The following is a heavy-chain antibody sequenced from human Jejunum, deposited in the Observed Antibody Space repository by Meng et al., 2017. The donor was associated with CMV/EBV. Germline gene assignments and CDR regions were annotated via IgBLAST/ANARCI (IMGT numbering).Heavy chain of an antibody. Sequence: QVQLVQSGTEVNKPGSSVKVSCKSSGGVFNNYALNWVRQAPGQGLEWMGGIIAVLKTPTYAQKFRGRLTITADESTGTTYMDLTSLTSEDTAVYYCARGFSNGYLPFDYWGQGTLVTVSS. J-gene: IGHJ4*02. V-gene: IGHV1-69*01. CDR1: GGVFNNYA. CDR3: ARGFSNGYLPFDY. D-gene: IGHD3-22*01. CDR2: IIAVLKTP.